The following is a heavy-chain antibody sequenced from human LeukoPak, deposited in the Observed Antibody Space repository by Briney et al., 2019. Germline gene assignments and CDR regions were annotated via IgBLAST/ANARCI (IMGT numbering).Heavy chain of an antibody. CDR1: GFTVSSNY. Sequence: GGSLRPSCAASGFTVSSNYMNWVRQAPGKGLEWVSVIYSGGSTIYADSVKGRFTISRDSSKNTLYLQMNSLRAEDTAVYYCARDPVGAIGYGMDVWGQGTTVTVSS. J-gene: IGHJ6*02. CDR3: ARDPVGAIGYGMDV. CDR2: IYSGGST. V-gene: IGHV3-66*01. D-gene: IGHD1-26*01.